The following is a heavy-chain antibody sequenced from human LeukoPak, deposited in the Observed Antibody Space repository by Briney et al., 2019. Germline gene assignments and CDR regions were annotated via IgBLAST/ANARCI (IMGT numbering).Heavy chain of an antibody. CDR1: GGSISSGGYS. CDR2: IYHSGST. CDR3: ARSDYDFWSGPEYFQH. Sequence: SQTLSLTCAVSGGSISSGGYSWSWIRQPPGKGLEWIGYIYHSGSTYYSPSLKSRVTISVDRSKTQFSLKLSSVTAADTAVYYCARSDYDFWSGPEYFQHWGQGTLVTVSS. D-gene: IGHD3-3*01. J-gene: IGHJ1*01. V-gene: IGHV4-30-2*01.